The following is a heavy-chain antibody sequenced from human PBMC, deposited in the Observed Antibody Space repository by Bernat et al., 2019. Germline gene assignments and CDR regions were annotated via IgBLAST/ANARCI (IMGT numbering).Heavy chain of an antibody. J-gene: IGHJ4*02. CDR1: GFTFSRYW. V-gene: IGHV3-48*01. D-gene: IGHD3-22*01. CDR3: ASANTYYYDSSGYYYFDY. CDR2: ISSSSSTI. Sequence: EVQLVESGGGLVQPGGSLRLSCAASGFTFSRYWMSWVRQAPGKGLEWVSYISSSSSTIYYADSVKGRFTISRDNAKNSLYLQMNSLRAEDTAVYYCASANTYYYDSSGYYYFDYWGQGTLVTVSS.